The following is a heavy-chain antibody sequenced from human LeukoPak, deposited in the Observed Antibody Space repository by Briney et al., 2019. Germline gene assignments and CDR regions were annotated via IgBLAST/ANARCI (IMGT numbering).Heavy chain of an antibody. J-gene: IGHJ4*02. CDR1: GFTFSSYA. Sequence: SGGSLRLSCAASGFTFSSYAMHWVRQAPGKGLEWVAVISYDGSNKYYADSVKGRFIISRDNSKNTLYLQMNSLRAEDTAVYYCARETGGGNFDYWGQGTLVTVSS. CDR2: ISYDGSNK. D-gene: IGHD3-16*01. CDR3: ARETGGGNFDY. V-gene: IGHV3-30-3*01.